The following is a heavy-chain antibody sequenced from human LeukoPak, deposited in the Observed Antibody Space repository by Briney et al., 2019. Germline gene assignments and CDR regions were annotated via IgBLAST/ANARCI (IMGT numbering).Heavy chain of an antibody. V-gene: IGHV1-69*01. CDR1: GGTFSSYA. CDR2: IIPIFGTA. CDR3: ARDVHDYGDYVGDY. J-gene: IGHJ4*02. D-gene: IGHD4-17*01. Sequence: GSSVKVSCKASGGTFSSYAISWVRQAPGQGLEWMGGIIPIFGTANYAQRFQGRVTITADESTGTAYMELSSLRSEDTAIYYCARDVHDYGDYVGDYWGQGTLVTVSS.